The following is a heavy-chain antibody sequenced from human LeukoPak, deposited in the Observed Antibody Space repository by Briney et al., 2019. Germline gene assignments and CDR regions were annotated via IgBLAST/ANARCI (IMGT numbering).Heavy chain of an antibody. J-gene: IGHJ4*02. CDR2: IKQDGSEK. CDR1: GFNFSSYW. CDR3: AKVGSSGWLNYYFDY. Sequence: GGSLRLSCAASGFNFSSYWMSWVRQAPGKGLEWVANIKQDGSEKYYVDSVKGRFTNSRDNSKNTLYLQMNSLRAEDTAVYYCAKVGSSGWLNYYFDYWGQGTLVTVSS. D-gene: IGHD6-19*01. V-gene: IGHV3-7*03.